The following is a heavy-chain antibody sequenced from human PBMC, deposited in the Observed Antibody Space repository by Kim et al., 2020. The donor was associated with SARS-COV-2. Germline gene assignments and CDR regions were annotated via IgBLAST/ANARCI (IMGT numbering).Heavy chain of an antibody. D-gene: IGHD2-21*02. CDR2: ISWDGGST. Sequence: GGSLRLSCAASGFTFDDYTMHWVRQAPGKGLEWVSLISWDGGSTYYADSVKGRFTISRDNSKNSLYLQMNSLRTEDTALYYCAKDIGVVVTAMTFDYWGQGTLVTVSS. CDR1: GFTFDDYT. CDR3: AKDIGVVVTAMTFDY. V-gene: IGHV3-43*01. J-gene: IGHJ4*02.